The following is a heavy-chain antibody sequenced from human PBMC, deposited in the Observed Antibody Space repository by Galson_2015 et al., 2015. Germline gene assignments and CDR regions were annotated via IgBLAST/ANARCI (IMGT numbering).Heavy chain of an antibody. V-gene: IGHV3-23*01. CDR2: ISGDGDRT. J-gene: IGHJ4*01. Sequence: SLRLSCAASGVTFNNYAMSWVRQAPGKGLEWVSAISGDGDRTEYADSVRGRFTISRDNSKTTLYLQMNNLRADDTAVYYCAKRHPGGIIFVFDYWGHGTLVTVSS. CDR3: AKRHPGGIIFVFDY. D-gene: IGHD3-16*01. CDR1: GVTFNNYA.